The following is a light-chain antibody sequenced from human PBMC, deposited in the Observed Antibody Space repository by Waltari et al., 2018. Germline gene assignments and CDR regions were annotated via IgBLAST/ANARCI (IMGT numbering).Light chain of an antibody. V-gene: IGLV2-14*01. CDR3: TSWTSTGALWV. J-gene: IGLJ3*02. Sequence: QSALTQPASVSGSPGQSITISCTGSSSDVGGHNYVSWYQQLPGKAPKLIIFDVTQPPSGVSNRFSGSKSANTASLTISGLQTEDEADYYCTSWTSTGALWVFGGGTKLTVL. CDR2: DVT. CDR1: SSDVGGHNY.